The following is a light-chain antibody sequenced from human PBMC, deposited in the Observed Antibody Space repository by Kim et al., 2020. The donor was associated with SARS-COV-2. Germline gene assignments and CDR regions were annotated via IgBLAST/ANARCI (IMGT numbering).Light chain of an antibody. Sequence: GQRVTISWSGSSSNSGSNYVYWYQQLPGPAPKLLIYRNTQRPSGVPDRFSGSKSGTSASLAISGLRSEDEADYYCAAWDDSLSGRVFGGGTKLTVL. CDR3: AAWDDSLSGRV. J-gene: IGLJ3*02. CDR2: RNT. V-gene: IGLV1-47*01. CDR1: SSNSGSNY.